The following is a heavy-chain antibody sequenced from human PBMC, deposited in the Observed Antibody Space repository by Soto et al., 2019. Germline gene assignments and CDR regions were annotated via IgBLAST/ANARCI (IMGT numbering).Heavy chain of an antibody. V-gene: IGHV3-23*01. CDR2: ISGSGGST. Sequence: PGGSLRLSCAASGFTFSSYAMSWFRQAPGKGLEWVSAISGSGGSTYYADSVKGRFTISRDNSKNTLYLQMNSLRAEDTAVYYCAKDRSYYDSSGFRMDVWGQGTTVTVSS. CDR3: AKDRSYYDSSGFRMDV. D-gene: IGHD3-22*01. CDR1: GFTFSSYA. J-gene: IGHJ6*02.